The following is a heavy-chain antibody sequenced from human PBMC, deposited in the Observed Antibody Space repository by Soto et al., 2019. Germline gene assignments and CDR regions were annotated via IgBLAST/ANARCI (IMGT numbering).Heavy chain of an antibody. CDR2: IIPIFGTA. V-gene: IGHV1-69*12. CDR1: GGTFSSYA. CDR3: AKNPENYYYGMDV. Sequence: QVQLVQSGAEVKKPGSSVKVSCKASGGTFSSYAISWVRQAPGQGLEWMGGIIPIFGTANYAQKFQGRVTITAYESTSTAYMEPSSLRSQDTAVYYCAKNPENYYYGMDVWGQGTTVTVSS. J-gene: IGHJ6*02.